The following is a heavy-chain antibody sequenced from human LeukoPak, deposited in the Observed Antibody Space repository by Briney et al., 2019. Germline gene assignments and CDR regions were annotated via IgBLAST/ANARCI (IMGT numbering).Heavy chain of an antibody. V-gene: IGHV4-39*01. D-gene: IGHD1-26*01. J-gene: IGHJ3*02. CDR3: ARQYSGSYVSYAFDI. CDR1: GGSTSSSSYY. Sequence: SETLSLTCTVSGGSTSSSSYYWGWIRQPPGKGLEWIGSIYYSGGTYYNPSLKSRVTISVDTSKNQFSLKLSSVTAADTAVYYCARQYSGSYVSYAFDIWGQGIMVTVSS. CDR2: IYYSGGT.